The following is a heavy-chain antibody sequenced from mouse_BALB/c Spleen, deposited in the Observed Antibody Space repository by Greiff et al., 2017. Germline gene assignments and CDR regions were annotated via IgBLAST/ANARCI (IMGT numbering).Heavy chain of an antibody. Sequence: VKLQESGPELVKPGALVKISCKASGYTFTSYDINWVKQRPGQGLEWIGWIYPGDGSTQYNEKFTGKATLTADKSSSTAYMQLSSLTSENSAVYFCARKDDGSSGSFAYWGQGTLVTVSA. CDR3: ARKDDGSSGSFAY. CDR1: GYTFTSYD. D-gene: IGHD1-1*01. J-gene: IGHJ3*01. CDR2: IYPGDGST. V-gene: IGHV1S56*01.